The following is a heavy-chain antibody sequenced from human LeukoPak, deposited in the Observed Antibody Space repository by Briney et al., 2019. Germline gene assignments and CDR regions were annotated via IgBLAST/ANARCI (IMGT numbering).Heavy chain of an antibody. CDR1: GGSFSGYY. CDR2: IYTSGST. Sequence: SETLSLTCAVYGGSFSGYYWSWIRQPPGKGLEWIGRIYTSGSTKYNPSLKSRVTMSVDTSKNQFSLKLSSVTAADTAVYYCAAAHTSSGWLRIDYWGQGTLVTVSS. J-gene: IGHJ4*02. V-gene: IGHV4-59*10. CDR3: AAAHTSSGWLRIDY. D-gene: IGHD6-19*01.